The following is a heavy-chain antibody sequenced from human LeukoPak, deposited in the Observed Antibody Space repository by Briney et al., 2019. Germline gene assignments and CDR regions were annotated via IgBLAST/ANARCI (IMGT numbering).Heavy chain of an antibody. CDR3: ARGSVAATPFDY. D-gene: IGHD2-15*01. V-gene: IGHV4-4*07. CDR1: GCFISWYH. Sequence: SETLSLTCTVSGCFISWYHWSWIRQPAGKGLEWIGRIYTSGSTNYNPSLKSRVTMSVDTSKNQFSLKLSSVTAADTAEYYCARGSVAATPFDYWGQGTLVTVSS. J-gene: IGHJ4*02. CDR2: IYTSGST.